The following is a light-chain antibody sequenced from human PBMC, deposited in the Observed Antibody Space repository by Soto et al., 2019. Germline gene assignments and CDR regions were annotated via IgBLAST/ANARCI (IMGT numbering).Light chain of an antibody. CDR3: QQRGNWPVS. V-gene: IGKV3-11*01. Sequence: EIVLTQSPATLASSPGEKVTLSCRASQSIKTHLAWYQQKPGQSPRLLIFDTTNRSTDTPARFSGTGSGTDFTLATIILEPEDFAVYYCQQRGNWPVSFGGGTPVEI. J-gene: IGKJ4*01. CDR1: QSIKTH. CDR2: DTT.